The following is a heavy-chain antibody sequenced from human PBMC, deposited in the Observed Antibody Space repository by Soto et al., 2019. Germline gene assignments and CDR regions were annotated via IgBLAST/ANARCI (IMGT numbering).Heavy chain of an antibody. CDR2: ISGNGDTT. Sequence: EVQLVESGGGLVQPGGSLRLSCAGSGFTFSDYAMHWVRQAPGKGLECVSVISGNGDTTYYANSVKDRFTISRDNSKNTLYLQMGSLRADDMAVYYCARAWRADVWGQRTTVAVSS. V-gene: IGHV3-64*01. CDR1: GFTFSDYA. J-gene: IGHJ6*02. CDR3: ARAWRADV.